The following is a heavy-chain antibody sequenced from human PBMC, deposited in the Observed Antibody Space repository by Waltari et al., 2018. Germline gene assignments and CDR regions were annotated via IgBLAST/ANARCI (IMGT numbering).Heavy chain of an antibody. CDR1: GSPTGNY. V-gene: IGHV1-2*02. Sequence: QVQLVQSGPEVKKPGASVTVACKPSGSPTGNYSHWVRQAPGQGLEWLGLINPNSGGTDYAEKFQDRVTLTRDTSISTVYMELSSLRSDDTAVYYCARVWFHSGFDFWGQGTLVAVTS. CDR3: ARVWFHSGFDF. CDR2: INPNSGGT. J-gene: IGHJ4*02. D-gene: IGHD1-26*01.